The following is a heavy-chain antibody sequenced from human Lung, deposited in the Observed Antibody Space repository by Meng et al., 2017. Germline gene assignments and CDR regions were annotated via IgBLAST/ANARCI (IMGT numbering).Heavy chain of an antibody. CDR2: IYYSGST. CDR1: GGSISSGGYY. D-gene: IGHD3-10*01. Sequence: QVQLQESGPGLVKPSQTLSLTCTVSGGSISSGGYYWSWIRQHPGKGLEWIGYIYYSGSTYYNPSLKSRVTISVDTSKNQFSLKLSSVTAADTAVYYCARADYYGSGSHKINYYYGMNVWGQGTTVTVSS. J-gene: IGHJ6*02. CDR3: ARADYYGSGSHKINYYYGMNV. V-gene: IGHV4-31*03.